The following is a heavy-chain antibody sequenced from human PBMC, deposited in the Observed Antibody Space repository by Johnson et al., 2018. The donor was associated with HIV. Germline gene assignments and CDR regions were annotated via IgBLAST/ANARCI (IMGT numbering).Heavy chain of an antibody. Sequence: VQLVESGGGLVQPGGSLRLSCAASGFALSNYWMNWVRQAPGKGLEWVANIKKDGSEKYYVDSVKGRFTISKDNSKNTLYLQMKSLRAEDTAIYYCAKDWADQDVFDIWGQGTMVTVSS. J-gene: IGHJ3*02. CDR3: AKDWADQDVFDI. CDR2: IKKDGSEK. CDR1: GFALSNYW. D-gene: IGHD3-16*01. V-gene: IGHV3-7*03.